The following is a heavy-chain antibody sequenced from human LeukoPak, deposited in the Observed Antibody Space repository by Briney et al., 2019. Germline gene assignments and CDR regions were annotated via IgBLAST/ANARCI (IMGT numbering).Heavy chain of an antibody. D-gene: IGHD3-22*01. Sequence: PGGSLRLSCAASGFTFSSYAMSWVRQAPGKGLEWVSGISWNSGSIGYADSVKGRFTISRDNAKNSLYLQMNSLRAEDTALYYCAKAFHYDSSGHDYWGQGTLVTVSS. CDR1: GFTFSSYA. V-gene: IGHV3-9*01. CDR2: ISWNSGSI. CDR3: AKAFHYDSSGHDY. J-gene: IGHJ4*02.